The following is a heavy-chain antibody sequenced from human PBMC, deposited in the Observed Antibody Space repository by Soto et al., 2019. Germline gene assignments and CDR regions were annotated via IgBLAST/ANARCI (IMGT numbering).Heavy chain of an antibody. Sequence: GGSLRLSCAASGLTFSSYGMHWVRQAPGKGLEWVAVISYDGSNKYYADSVKGRFTISRDNSKNTLYLQMNSLRAEDTAVYYCAKGHTLLWFGELFNYYGMDVWGQGTTVTVSS. CDR2: ISYDGSNK. V-gene: IGHV3-30*18. D-gene: IGHD3-10*01. CDR3: AKGHTLLWFGELFNYYGMDV. CDR1: GLTFSSYG. J-gene: IGHJ6*02.